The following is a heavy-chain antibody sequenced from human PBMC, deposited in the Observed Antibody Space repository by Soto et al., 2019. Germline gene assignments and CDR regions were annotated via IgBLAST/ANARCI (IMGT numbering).Heavy chain of an antibody. CDR3: ARDREYNWNYNWFDP. V-gene: IGHV1-18*01. Sequence: GASVTVSCKASGYTLTSYGISWVRQAPGQGLEWMGWISTYNGNTNFTQKLQGRVTMTTDTSTSTAYMELRSLRSDDTAVYYCARDREYNWNYNWFDPWGQGTLVTVSS. CDR1: GYTLTSYG. J-gene: IGHJ5*02. CDR2: ISTYNGNT. D-gene: IGHD1-7*01.